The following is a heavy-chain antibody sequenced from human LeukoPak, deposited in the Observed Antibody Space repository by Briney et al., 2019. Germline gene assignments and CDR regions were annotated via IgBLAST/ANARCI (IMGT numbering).Heavy chain of an antibody. V-gene: IGHV3-11*04. D-gene: IGHD1-26*01. CDR1: GFTFSDYY. Sequence: PGGSLRLSCAASGFTFSDYYMSWIRQAPGKGLEWVSYISSSGTTISYAQSVKGRFTITRDNAQNSLTLHMNTLRADDTAVYYCAKDGGTHFDHWGQGTLVTVSS. CDR3: AKDGGTHFDH. J-gene: IGHJ4*02. CDR2: ISSSGTTI.